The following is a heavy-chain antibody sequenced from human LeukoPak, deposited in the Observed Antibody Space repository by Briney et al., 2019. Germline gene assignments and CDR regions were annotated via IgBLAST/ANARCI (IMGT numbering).Heavy chain of an antibody. CDR2: ISYDGSNQ. CDR1: GFTFSSYA. D-gene: IGHD3-10*01. Sequence: GGSLRLSCAASGFTFSSYAMHWVRQAPGKGLEGVAVISYDGSNQYYADSVKGRFTISKDNSKNTLYLQMNSLRAEDTAVYYCARESYSGVTVPYFDYWGQGTLVTVSS. V-gene: IGHV3-30*04. J-gene: IGHJ4*02. CDR3: ARESYSGVTVPYFDY.